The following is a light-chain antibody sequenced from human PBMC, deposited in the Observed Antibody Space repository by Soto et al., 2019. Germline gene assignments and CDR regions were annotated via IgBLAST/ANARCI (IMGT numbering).Light chain of an antibody. J-gene: IGLJ1*01. CDR3: SSYTSSSTRV. V-gene: IGLV2-14*03. Sequence: QPVLTQPASVSGSPGQSIAISCTGTSSDVGAYNYVSWYQHHPGKAPKLMIYDVSNRPSGVSNRFSGSKSDNTASLTISGLQAEDEADYYCSSYTSSSTRVFGTGTKVTVL. CDR1: SSDVGAYNY. CDR2: DVS.